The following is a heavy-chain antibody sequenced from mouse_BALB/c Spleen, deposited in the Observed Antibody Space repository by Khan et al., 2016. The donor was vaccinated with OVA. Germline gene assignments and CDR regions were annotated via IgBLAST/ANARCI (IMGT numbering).Heavy chain of an antibody. Sequence: QVQLKESGAELVRPGSSVKISCKASGYGFSNYLMNWVKQGPGQGLEWIGQIYPGDGNTNYNGKFKDKATLTVDKSSSTAYMQLSSLTSEDSAVDFCARSGYDYFAYWGQGTLVTVSA. CDR3: ARSGYDYFAY. D-gene: IGHD2-14*01. J-gene: IGHJ3*01. CDR2: IYPGDGNT. CDR1: GYGFSNYL. V-gene: IGHV1-80*01.